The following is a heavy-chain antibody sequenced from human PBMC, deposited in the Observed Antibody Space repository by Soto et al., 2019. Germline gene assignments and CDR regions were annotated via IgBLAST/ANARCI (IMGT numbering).Heavy chain of an antibody. V-gene: IGHV4-59*01. CDR1: GASMSGYH. CDR2: INYDGSG. Sequence: QLQLQESGPGLVKPSETLSLTCTVSGASMSGYHWSWIRQPPGKGLEWIGYINYDGSGNYKSSLTSRVTISIDTSKNQFSLNLSSVTAADSAVYYCATYGVGDGGRGYWGKGTLVTVSS. D-gene: IGHD1-26*01. J-gene: IGHJ4*02. CDR3: ATYGVGDGGRGY.